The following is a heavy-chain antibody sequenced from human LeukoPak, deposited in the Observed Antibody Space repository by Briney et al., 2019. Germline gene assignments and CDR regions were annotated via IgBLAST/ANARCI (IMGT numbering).Heavy chain of an antibody. V-gene: IGHV1-8*01. J-gene: IGHJ3*02. CDR1: GYTFTSYD. Sequence: PGASVKVSCKASGYTFTSYDINWVRQATGQGLEWIGWMNPNSGNTGYAQKFQGRVTMTRNTSISTAYMELTGLTSEDTAMYYCARVGHDDMTGDDSAFDIWGQGTMVTVSS. CDR3: ARVGHDDMTGDDSAFDI. D-gene: IGHD3-9*01. CDR2: MNPNSGNT.